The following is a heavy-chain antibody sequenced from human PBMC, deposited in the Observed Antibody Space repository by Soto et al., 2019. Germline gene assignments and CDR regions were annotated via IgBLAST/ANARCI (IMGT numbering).Heavy chain of an antibody. CDR2: IWYDGSYK. CDR1: GFTFSSYG. D-gene: IGHD6-19*01. J-gene: IGHJ4*02. CDR3: ARDRXXSGWYDLDY. Sequence: QVQLVDSGGGVVQPGRSLRLSCAASGFTFSSYGMHXXXXXXXXXXXWVAVIWYDGSYKYYADSVKGRFTISRDNXXXXLYXQXNXXXAXXXAXYYCARDRXXSGWYDLDYWGQGTLVTVSS. V-gene: IGHV3-33*01.